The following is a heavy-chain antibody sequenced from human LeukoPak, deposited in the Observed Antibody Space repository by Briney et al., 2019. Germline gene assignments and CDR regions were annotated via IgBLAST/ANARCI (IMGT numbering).Heavy chain of an antibody. CDR2: ISSSSYI. J-gene: IGHJ4*02. CDR1: GFTFSSYS. CDR3: VRALSSSSPY. V-gene: IGHV3-21*04. Sequence: GGSLRLSCAASGFTFSSYSMNWVRQAPGKGLEWVSSISSSSYIYYADSVKGRFTISRDSAKNSLYLQMNSLRVEDTAVYYCVRALSSSSPYWGQGTLVTVSS. D-gene: IGHD6-6*01.